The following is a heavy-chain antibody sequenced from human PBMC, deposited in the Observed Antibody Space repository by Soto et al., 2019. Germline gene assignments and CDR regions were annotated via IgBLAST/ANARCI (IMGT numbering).Heavy chain of an antibody. Sequence: QVQLVESGGGVVQPGRSLRLSCAASGFTFSSYGMHWVRQAPGKGLEWVAVTSFDGSSKYNADSVTGRFTISRDNSQNALYLQSNSLSADDTAVYYCARTVGGYNFQHMDYWGQVTLVTVSS. V-gene: IGHV3-30-3*01. CDR2: TSFDGSSK. J-gene: IGHJ4*02. D-gene: IGHD5-12*01. CDR1: GFTFSSYG. CDR3: ARTVGGYNFQHMDY.